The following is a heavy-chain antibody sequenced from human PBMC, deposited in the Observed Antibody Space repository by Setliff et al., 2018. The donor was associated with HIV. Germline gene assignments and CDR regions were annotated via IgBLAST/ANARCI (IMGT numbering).Heavy chain of an antibody. Sequence: GESLKISCKGSGYSFTTYWIAWVRQMPGKGLEWMGTIYPGDSETTYSPSFQGQVTISVDKSISAAYLQLSSLKASDSAMYYCARTSGARTTDYWGQGTLVTVSS. CDR2: IYPGDSET. V-gene: IGHV5-51*01. CDR3: ARTSGARTTDY. D-gene: IGHD1-1*01. J-gene: IGHJ4*02. CDR1: GYSFTTYW.